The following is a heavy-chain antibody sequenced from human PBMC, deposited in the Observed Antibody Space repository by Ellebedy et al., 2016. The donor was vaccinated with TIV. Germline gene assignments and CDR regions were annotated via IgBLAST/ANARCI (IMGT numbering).Heavy chain of an antibody. Sequence: PGGSLRLSCAASGFAVPDYYMSWVRPAPGKGLQWVSVIYKGDSGSTFYAESVKGRFTMSRDSWRNALYLQMNSLTDEDTAVYYCAQAWGAPLFDYWGRGTLVSVSS. CDR2: IYKGDSGST. V-gene: IGHV3-66*01. CDR3: AQAWGAPLFDY. D-gene: IGHD1-26*01. CDR1: GFAVPDYY. J-gene: IGHJ4*02.